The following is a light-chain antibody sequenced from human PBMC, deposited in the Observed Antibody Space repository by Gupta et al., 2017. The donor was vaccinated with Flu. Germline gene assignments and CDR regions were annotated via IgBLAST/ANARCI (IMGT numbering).Light chain of an antibody. CDR1: QSVNTY. Sequence: EVVMTQSPATLSVSPGERATLSCRASQSVNTYLAWYQQKPGQAPRLLIYDASTRATGIPVRFSGSGSGTEFTLTISSLQSEDFAVYSCHQYNKWPCTFGQGTKVEIK. J-gene: IGKJ1*01. CDR3: HQYNKWPCT. V-gene: IGKV3-15*01. CDR2: DAS.